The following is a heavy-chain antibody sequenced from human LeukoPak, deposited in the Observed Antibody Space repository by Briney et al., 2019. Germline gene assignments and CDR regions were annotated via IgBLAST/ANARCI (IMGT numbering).Heavy chain of an antibody. Sequence: RGSLRLSCAASGFTLSSYWIHWVRQAPGKGLVWVSRINSDGRRTTYADSVKGRFTISRDNAKNTMYLQMNSLRTEDTAVYYCAKTTGRADYSSDGGYYGLDVWGQGTTVTVSS. CDR3: AKTTGRADYSSDGGYYGLDV. D-gene: IGHD4-11*01. J-gene: IGHJ6*02. CDR2: INSDGRRT. V-gene: IGHV3-74*01. CDR1: GFTLSSYW.